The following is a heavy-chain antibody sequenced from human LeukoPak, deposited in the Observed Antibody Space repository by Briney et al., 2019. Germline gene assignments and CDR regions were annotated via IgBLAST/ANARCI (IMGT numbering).Heavy chain of an antibody. J-gene: IGHJ1*01. CDR3: TARYCRSTSCYGEYFQR. V-gene: IGHV3-15*01. CDR2: IKSKTDGGTT. CDR1: GFTFSNAW. D-gene: IGHD2-2*01. Sequence: GGSLRLSCAASGFTFSNAWMRWVRQAPGKGLEWVGRIKSKTDGGTTDYAAPVKGRFTISRDDSKNTLYLQMNSLKTEDTAVYYCTARYCRSTSCYGEYFQRWGQGTLVTVS.